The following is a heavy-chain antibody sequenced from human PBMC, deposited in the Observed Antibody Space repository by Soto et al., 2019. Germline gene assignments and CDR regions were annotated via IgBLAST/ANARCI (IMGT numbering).Heavy chain of an antibody. CDR3: ARGRDIVVVPAANPATGMDV. D-gene: IGHD2-2*01. V-gene: IGHV4-34*01. Sequence: PSETLSLTCAVYGGSFSGYYWSWIRQPPGKGLEWIGEINHSGSTNYNPSLKSRVTISVDTSKNQFSLKLSSVTAADTAVYYCARGRDIVVVPAANPATGMDVWGQGTTVTVPS. CDR2: INHSGST. J-gene: IGHJ6*02. CDR1: GGSFSGYY.